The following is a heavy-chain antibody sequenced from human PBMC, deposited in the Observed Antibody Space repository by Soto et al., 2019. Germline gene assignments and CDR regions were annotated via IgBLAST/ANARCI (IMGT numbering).Heavy chain of an antibody. Sequence: SGGSLRLSCAASGFTFSGSAMHWVRQASGKGLEWVGRIRSKANSYATAYAASVKGRFTISRDDSKNTAYLQMNSLKTEDTAVYYCTRHPFSEGYDPSDYYYYGMDVWGQGTTVTVSS. J-gene: IGHJ6*02. D-gene: IGHD5-12*01. V-gene: IGHV3-73*01. CDR1: GFTFSGSA. CDR2: IRSKANSYAT. CDR3: TRHPFSEGYDPSDYYYYGMDV.